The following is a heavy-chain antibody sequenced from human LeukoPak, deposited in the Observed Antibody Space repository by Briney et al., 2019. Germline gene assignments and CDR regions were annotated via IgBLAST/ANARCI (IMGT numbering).Heavy chain of an antibody. CDR3: AKDFTLDGYDSSGYYGANFDY. D-gene: IGHD3-22*01. CDR1: GFMFDDYG. CDR2: ISGSGGST. J-gene: IGHJ4*02. V-gene: IGHV3-23*01. Sequence: PGGSLRLSCAASGFMFDDYGMSWVRQAPGKGLEWVSAISGSGGSTYYADSVKGRFTISRDNSKNTLYLQMNSLRAEDTAVYYCAKDFTLDGYDSSGYYGANFDYWGQGTLVTVSS.